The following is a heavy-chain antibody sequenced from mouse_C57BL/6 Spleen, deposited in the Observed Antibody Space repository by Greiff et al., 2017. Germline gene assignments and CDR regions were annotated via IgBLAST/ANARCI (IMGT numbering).Heavy chain of an antibody. CDR3: ARTNLLFYAMDY. V-gene: IGHV2-6*01. J-gene: IGHJ4*01. CDR2: IWGVGST. Sequence: VQLQQSGPGLVAPSQSLSITCTVSGFSLTSYGVDWVRQSPGKGLEWLGVIWGVGSTNYNSALKSRLSISKDNSKSQVFLKMNSLQTDDTAMYYCARTNLLFYAMDYWGQGTSVTVSS. CDR1: GFSLTSYG. D-gene: IGHD2-1*01.